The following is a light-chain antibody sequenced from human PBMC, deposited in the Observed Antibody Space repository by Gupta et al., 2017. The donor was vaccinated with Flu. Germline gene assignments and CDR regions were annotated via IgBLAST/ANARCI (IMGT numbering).Light chain of an antibody. Sequence: QSALTQPASVSGSPGQSLTISCTGTSSDVGASNYVSWYQQHPGKAPKLMIYEVSRRPSGVSNRFSASKSGNTASLTIAGLQAEDEAYYYCKSYTTSSTVVFGGGTKLTVL. J-gene: IGLJ2*01. CDR2: EVS. CDR3: KSYTTSSTVV. V-gene: IGLV2-14*01. CDR1: SSDVGASNY.